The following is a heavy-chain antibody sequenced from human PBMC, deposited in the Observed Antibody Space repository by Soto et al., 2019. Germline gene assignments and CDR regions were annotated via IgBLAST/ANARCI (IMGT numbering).Heavy chain of an antibody. CDR2: INGYNGNT. CDR3: ARAGLRVVAGLLDY. CDR1: GYTFTSYG. D-gene: IGHD3-22*01. V-gene: IGHV1-18*01. Sequence: QVPLVESGGDVRKPGASVKVSCKASGYTFTSYGINWVRQAPGQGLEWMGWINGYNGNTNYAQNLQDRVTLTTDTSTSSAYMELSSLRSDDTAVYYCARAGLRVVAGLLDYWGQGTLVTVSS. J-gene: IGHJ4*02.